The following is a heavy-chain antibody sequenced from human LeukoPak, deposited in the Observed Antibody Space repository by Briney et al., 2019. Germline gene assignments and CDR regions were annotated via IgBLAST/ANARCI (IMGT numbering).Heavy chain of an antibody. D-gene: IGHD1-26*01. CDR1: HYSISSGYY. V-gene: IGHV4-38-2*02. CDR3: AKSGGYGLIDY. Sequence: SETLSLTCTVSHYSISSGYYWGWIRQPPGKGLEWIGTIYHSGSAYSNPSLKSRVTMSVDTSKNQFSLRLSSVTAADTAMYYCAKSGGYGLIDYWGQGTLVTVSS. J-gene: IGHJ4*02. CDR2: IYHSGSA.